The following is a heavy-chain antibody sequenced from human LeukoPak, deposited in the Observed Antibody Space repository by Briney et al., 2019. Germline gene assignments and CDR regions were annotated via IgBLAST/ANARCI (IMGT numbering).Heavy chain of an antibody. CDR3: ARGSYYYDSRRNRDAFDI. V-gene: IGHV4-59*12. CDR2: IYYSGSS. J-gene: IGHJ3*02. Sequence: SETLSLTCTVSGAGDSISSYFWSWVRQPPGKGLEWIGFIYYSGSSNYNPSLKTRVSMSVDTSKNQFSLKLNSVTAADTAVYYCARGSYYYDSRRNRDAFDIWGQGTMVTVSS. D-gene: IGHD3-22*01. CDR1: GAGDSISSYF.